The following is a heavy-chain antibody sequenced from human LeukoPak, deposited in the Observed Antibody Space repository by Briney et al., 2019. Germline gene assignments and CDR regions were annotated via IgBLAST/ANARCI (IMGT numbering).Heavy chain of an antibody. D-gene: IGHD3-3*01. CDR2: IYYSGST. V-gene: IGHV4-39*01. Sequence: TSETLSLTCTVSGGSISSSSYYWGWIRQPPGKGLEWVGSIYYSGSTYYNPSLKSRVTISVDTSKNQFSLKLSSVTAADTAVYYCASPFGVVTLRDYWGQGTLVTVSS. CDR3: ASPFGVVTLRDY. J-gene: IGHJ4*02. CDR1: GGSISSSSYY.